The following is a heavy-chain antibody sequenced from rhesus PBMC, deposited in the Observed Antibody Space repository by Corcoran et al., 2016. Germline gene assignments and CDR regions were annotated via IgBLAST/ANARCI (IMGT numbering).Heavy chain of an antibody. CDR1: GVTFSSYA. Sequence: EVQLVESGGGLAKPGGSLRLSCAASGVTFSSYAMHWVRQAPGKGLEWVSAISSGGSTYYADSVKGRFTISRDNSKNTLSLQMNSLRAEDTAVYYCAKDLRYYGLDSWGQGVVVTVSS. J-gene: IGHJ6*01. CDR3: AKDLRYYGLDS. CDR2: ISSGGST. V-gene: IGHV3-103*01.